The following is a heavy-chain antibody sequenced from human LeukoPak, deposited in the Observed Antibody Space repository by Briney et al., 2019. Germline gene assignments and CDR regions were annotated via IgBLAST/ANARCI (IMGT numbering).Heavy chain of an antibody. Sequence: GASVKVSCKVSGYTLTELSMHWVRQAPGKGLEWMGGFDPEDGETIYAQKFQGRVTMTEDTSTDTAYMELRSLRSDDTAVYYCARDPGTTGGFCDYWGQGTLVTVSS. CDR1: GYTLTELS. D-gene: IGHD1-1*01. CDR2: FDPEDGET. J-gene: IGHJ4*02. CDR3: ARDPGTTGGFCDY. V-gene: IGHV1-24*01.